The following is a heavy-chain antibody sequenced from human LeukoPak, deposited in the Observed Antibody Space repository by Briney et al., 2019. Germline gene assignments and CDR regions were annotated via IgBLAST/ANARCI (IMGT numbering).Heavy chain of an antibody. V-gene: IGHV4-34*01. J-gene: IGHJ4*02. D-gene: IGHD4-11*01. Sequence: GSLRLSCAASGFTFSSYTMNWIRQPPGKGLEWIGEINHSGSTNYNPSLKSRVTISVDTSKNQFSLKLSSVTAADTAVYYCARGYSNYYFDYWGQGTLVTVSS. CDR1: GFTFSSYT. CDR3: ARGYSNYYFDY. CDR2: INHSGST.